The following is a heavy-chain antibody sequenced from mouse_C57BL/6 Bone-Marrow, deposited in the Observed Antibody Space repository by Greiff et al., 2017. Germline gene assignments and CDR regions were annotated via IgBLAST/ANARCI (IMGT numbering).Heavy chain of an antibody. D-gene: IGHD1-1*01. J-gene: IGHJ4*01. V-gene: IGHV1-69*01. CDR3: ARRGYYYGSSYDAMDY. CDR2: IDPSDSYT. CDR1: GYTFTSYW. Sequence: VQLQQSGAELVMPGASVKLSCKASGYTFTSYWMHWVKQRPGQGLEWIGEIDPSDSYTNYNQKFKGKSTLTVDKSSSTAYMQLSSLTSEDSAVYYCARRGYYYGSSYDAMDYWGQGTSVTVSS.